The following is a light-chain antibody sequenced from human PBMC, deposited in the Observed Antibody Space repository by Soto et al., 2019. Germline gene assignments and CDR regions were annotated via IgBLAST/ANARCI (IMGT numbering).Light chain of an antibody. CDR1: SSDIASYKF. J-gene: IGLJ2*01. V-gene: IGLV2-14*01. Sequence: QSALTQPASVSGSPGQSITISCTGTSSDIASYKFVSWFQHHPGKAPKLLIYEVNTRPSGISNRFSGSKSGNTASLTISGLLPEDEATSFCSSATNTDTVVVFGVGTQLTVL. CDR3: SSATNTDTVVV. CDR2: EVN.